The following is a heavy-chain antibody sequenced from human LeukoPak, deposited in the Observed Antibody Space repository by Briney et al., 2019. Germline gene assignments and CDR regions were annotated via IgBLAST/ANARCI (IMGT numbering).Heavy chain of an antibody. CDR2: IYYSGST. D-gene: IGHD2-2*01. CDR1: GGSISSSSDY. Sequence: KPSETLSLTCTVSGGSISSSSDYCGWIRQPAGKGLGWIGGIYYSGSTYYNPSLKSRVTISVDPSKNQYSLKLSSVTAADTAVYYCARRRGYCSRTSCSLGFDYWGQGTLVTVLS. J-gene: IGHJ4*02. CDR3: ARRRGYCSRTSCSLGFDY. V-gene: IGHV4-39*07.